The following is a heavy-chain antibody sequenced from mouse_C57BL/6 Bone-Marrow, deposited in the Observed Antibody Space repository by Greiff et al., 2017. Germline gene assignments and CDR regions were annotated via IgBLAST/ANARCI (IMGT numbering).Heavy chain of an antibody. V-gene: IGHV1-72*01. J-gene: IGHJ2*01. CDR1: GYTFTSYG. CDR2: IDPNSGGT. Sequence: VQLQQSGAELARPGASVKLSCKASGYTFTSYGISWVKQRTGQGLEWIGRIDPNSGGTKYNEKFKSKATLTVDKPSSTAYMQLSSLTSEDSAVYYCARSDYWGQGTTLTVSS. CDR3: ARSDY.